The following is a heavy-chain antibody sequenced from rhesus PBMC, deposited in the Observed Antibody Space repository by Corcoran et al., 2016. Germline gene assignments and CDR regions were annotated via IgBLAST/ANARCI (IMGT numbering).Heavy chain of an antibody. CDR1: GGSVSCSNW. CDR2: ISGSSGST. CDR3: ARDTGNDAFDF. D-gene: IGHD3-9*01. Sequence: QVQLQESGPGLVKPSETLSLTCAVSGGSVSCSNWLSWIRQPPGNGLEWIGYISGSSGSTYYNPSLKSRVTISTDTSKNQFSLKLSSVTAADTAVYYCARDTGNDAFDFWGQGLRVTVSS. J-gene: IGHJ3*01. V-gene: IGHV4-65*01.